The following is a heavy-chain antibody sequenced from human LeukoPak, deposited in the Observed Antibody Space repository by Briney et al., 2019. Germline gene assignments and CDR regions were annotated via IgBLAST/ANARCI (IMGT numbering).Heavy chain of an antibody. Sequence: GGSLRLSCAASQFTFRSFDMNWVRQAPGKGLEWVAHISTGSSTKYYADSVKGRFTISRDNSKNTVYLQMNSLRAEDTAVYYCAKAAAGTCSGARCYYFDSWGQGTPVTVSS. V-gene: IGHV3-23*01. J-gene: IGHJ4*02. CDR2: ISTGSSTK. CDR1: QFTFRSFD. CDR3: AKAAAGTCSGARCYYFDS. D-gene: IGHD2-15*01.